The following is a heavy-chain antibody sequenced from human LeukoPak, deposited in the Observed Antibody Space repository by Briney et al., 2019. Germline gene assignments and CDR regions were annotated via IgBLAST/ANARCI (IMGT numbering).Heavy chain of an antibody. CDR1: GGSISSSSYY. V-gene: IGHV4-39*07. CDR3: ARVGPHYYHTNGIDY. J-gene: IGHJ4*02. D-gene: IGHD3-22*01. CDR2: IYYSGST. Sequence: SETLSLTCTVSGGSISSSSYYWGWIRQPPGKGLEWIGSIYYSGSTYYNPSLKSRVTISVDTSKNQFSLKLSSVTAADTAVYYCARVGPHYYHTNGIDYWGQGTLVTVS.